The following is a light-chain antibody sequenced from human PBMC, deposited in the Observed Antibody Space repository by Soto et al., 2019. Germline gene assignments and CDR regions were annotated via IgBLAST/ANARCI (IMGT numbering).Light chain of an antibody. J-gene: IGKJ4*01. V-gene: IGKV1-5*03. CDR2: KAS. CDR1: QSIADW. Sequence: DIHMTQSPSTLSASVGDRVTIPCRASQSIADWLAWYQQKPGKAPKLLTYKASTLESGVPSRFSGSGSGTEFTLTISSLQPDDFATYSCQQYVAYPLTFGGGTKVDIK. CDR3: QQYVAYPLT.